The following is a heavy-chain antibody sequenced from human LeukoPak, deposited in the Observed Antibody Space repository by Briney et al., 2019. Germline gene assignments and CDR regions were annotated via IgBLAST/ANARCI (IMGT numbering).Heavy chain of an antibody. Sequence: ASVKVSCKASGGTFSSYAISWVRQAPGQGLEWMGRIIPILGIANYAQKFQGRVTITADKSTSTAYMELSSLRSEDTAVYYCARDLGSSSQPHYYYYYGMDVWGQGTTVTVSS. D-gene: IGHD6-6*01. J-gene: IGHJ6*02. V-gene: IGHV1-69*04. CDR1: GGTFSSYA. CDR3: ARDLGSSSQPHYYYYYGMDV. CDR2: IIPILGIA.